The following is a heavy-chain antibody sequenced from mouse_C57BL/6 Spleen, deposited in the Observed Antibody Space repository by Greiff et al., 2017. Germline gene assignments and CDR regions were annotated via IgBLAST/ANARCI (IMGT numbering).Heavy chain of an antibody. V-gene: IGHV3-8*01. Sequence: EVKLVESGPGLAKPSQTLSLTCSVTGYSITSDYWNWIRKFPGNKLEYMGYISYSGSTYYNPSLKSRISITRDTSKNQYYLQLNSVTTEDTATYYCARYPTTVVESRYFDVWGTGTTVTVSS. J-gene: IGHJ1*03. D-gene: IGHD1-1*01. CDR2: ISYSGST. CDR3: ARYPTTVVESRYFDV. CDR1: GYSITSDY.